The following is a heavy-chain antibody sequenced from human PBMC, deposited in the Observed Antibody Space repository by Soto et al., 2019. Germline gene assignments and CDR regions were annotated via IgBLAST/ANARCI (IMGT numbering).Heavy chain of an antibody. Sequence: GGSLRLSCAASGFTFSSYAMHWVRQAPGKGLEWVAVISYDGSNKYYADSVKGRFTISRDNSKNTLYLQMNSLRAEDTAVYYCARDDVYSSSWYGRPPSYFDYWGQGTLVTVSS. D-gene: IGHD6-13*01. CDR1: GFTFSSYA. J-gene: IGHJ4*02. CDR2: ISYDGSNK. CDR3: ARDDVYSSSWYGRPPSYFDY. V-gene: IGHV3-30-3*01.